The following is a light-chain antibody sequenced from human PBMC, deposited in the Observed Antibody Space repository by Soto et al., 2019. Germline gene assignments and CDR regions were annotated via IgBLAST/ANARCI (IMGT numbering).Light chain of an antibody. CDR1: SSNIGAGYD. CDR2: GNS. Sequence: QSVLTQPPSVSGAPGQRVTISCTGSSSNIGAGYDVHWYQQLPGTAPKLLIYGNSNRPSGVPDRFSGSKSGTSASLAITGLQAEYEADYYCQSYDSSLSVVFGGGTPLTVL. CDR3: QSYDSSLSVV. J-gene: IGLJ2*01. V-gene: IGLV1-40*01.